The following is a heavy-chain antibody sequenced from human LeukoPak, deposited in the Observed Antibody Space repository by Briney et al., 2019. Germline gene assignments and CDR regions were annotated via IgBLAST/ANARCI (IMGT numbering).Heavy chain of an antibody. Sequence: GGSLRLSCAASGFTFSSYEMNWVRQAPGKGLEWVSYISSSGSTIYYADSVKGRFTISRDNSKNALYLQMNSLRAEDTAVYYCVRSGGVRFDPWGQGTLVTVSS. CDR1: GFTFSSYE. V-gene: IGHV3-48*03. CDR2: ISSSGSTI. CDR3: VRSGGVRFDP. J-gene: IGHJ5*02. D-gene: IGHD3-16*01.